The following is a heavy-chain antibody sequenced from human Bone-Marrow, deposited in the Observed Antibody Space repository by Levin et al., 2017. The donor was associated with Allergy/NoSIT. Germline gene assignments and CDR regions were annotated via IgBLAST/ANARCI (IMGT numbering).Heavy chain of an antibody. D-gene: IGHD3-3*01. CDR3: ARDRVAILQNYDYWSGPRE. CDR2: IIPIFSTT. V-gene: IGHV1-69*13. CDR1: GGTFSSHA. J-gene: IGHJ4*02. Sequence: SVKVSCKASGGTFSSHAISWVRQAPGQGLEWVGGIIPIFSTTYYAQKFQGRVTIIADEVTSTGYMELTSLRSEDTAVYYCARDRVAILQNYDYWSGPREWGQGALVTVSS.